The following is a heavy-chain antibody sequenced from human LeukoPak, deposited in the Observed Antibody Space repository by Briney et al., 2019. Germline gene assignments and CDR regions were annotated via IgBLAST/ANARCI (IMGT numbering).Heavy chain of an antibody. CDR1: GFTFSSYE. J-gene: IGHJ6*04. CDR2: ISSSGCTI. Sequence: GGSLRLSCAASGFTFSSYEMNWVRQAPGKGLEWVSYISSSGCTIYYADSVKGRFTISRDNAKNSLYLQMNSLRAEDTAVYYCAELGITMIGGVWGRGTTVTVSS. D-gene: IGHD3-10*02. V-gene: IGHV3-48*03. CDR3: AELGITMIGGV.